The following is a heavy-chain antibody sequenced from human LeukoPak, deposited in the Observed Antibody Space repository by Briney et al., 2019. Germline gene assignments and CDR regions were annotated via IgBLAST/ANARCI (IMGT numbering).Heavy chain of an antibody. J-gene: IGHJ5*02. V-gene: IGHV5-51*01. CDR1: GYSFTTYR. CDR3: ARGGRSGYDSNWFDP. D-gene: IGHD5-12*01. CDR2: IYPGDSDT. Sequence: GESLKISCKGSGYSFTTYRIVWVRQMPGKGLEWMGIIYPGDSDTTYSPSFQGQVTISVDQSVSTAYLQWSSLKASDTAMYYCARGGRSGYDSNWFDPWGQGTLVTVSS.